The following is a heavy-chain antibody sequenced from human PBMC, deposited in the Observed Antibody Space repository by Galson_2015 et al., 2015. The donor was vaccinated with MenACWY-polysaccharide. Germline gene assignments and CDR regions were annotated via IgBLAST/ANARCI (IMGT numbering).Heavy chain of an antibody. Sequence: SLRLSCAASGFTFNTYAMGWVRQAPGKGPDWVSVISSSGGRAYYTDSVKGRFTISRDNSKNTMYMEMTSLRAEDTAVYYCAKSLAVAGTWATFDLWGLGTMVTVSS. D-gene: IGHD6-19*01. CDR2: ISSSGGRA. J-gene: IGHJ3*01. CDR1: GFTFNTYA. CDR3: AKSLAVAGTWATFDL. V-gene: IGHV3-23*01.